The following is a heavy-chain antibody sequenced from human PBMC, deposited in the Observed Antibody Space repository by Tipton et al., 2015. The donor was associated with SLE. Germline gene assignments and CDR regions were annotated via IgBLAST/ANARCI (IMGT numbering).Heavy chain of an antibody. V-gene: IGHV4-38-2*02. D-gene: IGHD1-26*01. CDR2: IYTTGSI. J-gene: IGHJ4*02. CDR3: TRDGGVGATVW. Sequence: GLVKPSETLSLTCVVSGYSISSGYYWGWIRQPPGKGLEWVGSIYTTGSINYNPSLKSRVTISVDTSKRQFSLRLSSVTATDTAVYYCTRDGGVGATVWWGQGTLVTVSS. CDR1: GYSISSGYY.